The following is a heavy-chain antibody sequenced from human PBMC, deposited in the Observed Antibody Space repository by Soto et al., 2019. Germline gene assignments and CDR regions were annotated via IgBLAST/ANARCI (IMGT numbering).Heavy chain of an antibody. CDR3: VRFFDYYGMDV. J-gene: IGHJ6*02. CDR2: LAYDGSEK. Sequence: QVQLVESGGGMVQPGGSLRLSCAGSGFTFSNSGMHWVRQAPGKGLEWVAVLAYDGSEKYYADSVKGRFTISRDNSKNTLYLQMNSLRVEDTAVYYCVRFFDYYGMDVWGQGTTVTVSS. CDR1: GFTFSNSG. V-gene: IGHV3-30*03. D-gene: IGHD3-3*01.